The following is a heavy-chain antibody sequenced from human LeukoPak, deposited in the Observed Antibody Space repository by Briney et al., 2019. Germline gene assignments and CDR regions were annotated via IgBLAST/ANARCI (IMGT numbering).Heavy chain of an antibody. J-gene: IGHJ5*02. Sequence: GGSLRLSCAASGFTFSSYGMHWVRQAPGKGLERVAVISYDGSNKYYADSVKGRFTISRDNSKNTLYLQMNSLRAEDTAVYYCAKSVAGISNWFDPWGQGTLVTVSS. V-gene: IGHV3-30*18. CDR1: GFTFSSYG. CDR3: AKSVAGISNWFDP. CDR2: ISYDGSNK. D-gene: IGHD6-19*01.